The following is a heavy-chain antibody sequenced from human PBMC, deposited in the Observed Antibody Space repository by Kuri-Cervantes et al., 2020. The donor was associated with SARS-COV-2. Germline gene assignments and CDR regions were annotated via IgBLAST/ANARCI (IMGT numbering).Heavy chain of an antibody. Sequence: GGSLRLSCAASGLTVSSNYMSWVRQAPGKGLEWVSVIYSGGSTYYADSVKGRFTISRDNSKNTLYLQINSLGAEDTAVYYCARERLARGSSHPYYFDYWGQGTLVTVSS. CDR3: ARERLARGSSHPYYFDY. J-gene: IGHJ4*02. V-gene: IGHV3-53*01. D-gene: IGHD1-26*01. CDR1: GLTVSSNY. CDR2: IYSGGST.